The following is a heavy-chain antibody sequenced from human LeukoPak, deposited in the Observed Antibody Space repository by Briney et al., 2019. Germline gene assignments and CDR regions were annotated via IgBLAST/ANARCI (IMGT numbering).Heavy chain of an antibody. V-gene: IGHV3-30*04. CDR3: ARSHPTYTIGPPET. Sequence: PGRSLRLSCAASGFSFSSFTMYWVRQAPGKGLECLAMISSDGNNKYYADSVKGRFSISRDNSKSTLFLQLSSLGPADTAMFYCARSHPTYTIGPPETWGQGTLVTVSS. CDR1: GFSFSSFT. D-gene: IGHD5-18*01. CDR2: ISSDGNNK. J-gene: IGHJ5*02.